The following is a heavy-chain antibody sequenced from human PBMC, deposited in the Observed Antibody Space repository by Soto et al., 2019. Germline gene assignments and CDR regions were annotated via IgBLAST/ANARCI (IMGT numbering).Heavy chain of an antibody. Sequence: ASVKVSCKASGYIFSGFGLHWVRQAPGQRLEWMGWINPGNGNTKYAPEFQGRVTISLDTSADIVYMEVRSLRSEDTALYYCTRDLEYQLIEDAFDIWGQGTMVTVSS. D-gene: IGHD2-2*01. CDR1: GYIFSGFG. CDR3: TRDLEYQLIEDAFDI. J-gene: IGHJ3*02. CDR2: INPGNGNT. V-gene: IGHV1-3*01.